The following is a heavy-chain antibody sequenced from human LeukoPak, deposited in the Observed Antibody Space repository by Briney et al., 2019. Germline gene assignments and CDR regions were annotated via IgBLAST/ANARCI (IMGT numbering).Heavy chain of an antibody. V-gene: IGHV1-18*01. CDR3: VLSVAGPGYYFDY. CDR2: ISAYNGNT. CDR1: GYTFTSYG. D-gene: IGHD6-19*01. Sequence: ASVKVSCKASGYTFTSYGISWVRQAPGQGLEWMGWISAYNGNTNYAQKLQGRVTMTTDTSTSTAYMELRSLRSDDTAVYYCVLSVAGPGYYFDYWRQGTLVTVSS. J-gene: IGHJ4*02.